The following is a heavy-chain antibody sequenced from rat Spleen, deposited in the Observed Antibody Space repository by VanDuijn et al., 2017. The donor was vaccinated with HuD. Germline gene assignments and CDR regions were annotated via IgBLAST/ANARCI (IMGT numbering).Heavy chain of an antibody. CDR3: ARPGAGYPLAY. Sequence: EVQLVESGGGLVQPGRSLKLSCAASGFTFSDYNMAWVRQAPKKGLEWVTTITYDGSSTYYRDSVKGRFTISRDNAKSTLYLQMDSLRSEDTATYYCARPGAGYPLAYWGQGTLVTVSS. CDR2: ITYDGSST. D-gene: IGHD1-4*01. CDR1: GFTFSDYN. V-gene: IGHV5-7*01. J-gene: IGHJ3*01.